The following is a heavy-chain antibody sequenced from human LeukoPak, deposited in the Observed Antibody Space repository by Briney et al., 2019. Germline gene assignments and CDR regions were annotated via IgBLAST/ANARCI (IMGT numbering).Heavy chain of an antibody. V-gene: IGHV3-66*01. D-gene: IGHD4-11*01. Sequence: GGSLRLSCAASGFTFSSYAMSWVRQAPGKGLEWVSIIYSGGSTYNADSVKGRFTISRDNSKNTLYLQMNSLRAEDTAVYYCAREGTVRGQGTLVTVSS. CDR3: AREGTV. J-gene: IGHJ4*02. CDR2: IYSGGST. CDR1: GFTFSSYA.